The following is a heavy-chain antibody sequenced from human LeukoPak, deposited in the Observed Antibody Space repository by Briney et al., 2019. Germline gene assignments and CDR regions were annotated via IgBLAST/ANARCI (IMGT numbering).Heavy chain of an antibody. CDR2: IYHSGST. V-gene: IGHV4-59*12. J-gene: IGHJ4*02. CDR3: ARGYGDSGY. CDR1: GGSISSYY. Sequence: SETLSLTCTVSGGSISSYYWSWIRQPPGKGLEWIGYIYHSGSTNYNPSLKSRVTISVDKSKNQFSLKLSSVTAADTAVYYCARGYGDSGYWGQGTLVTVSS. D-gene: IGHD4-17*01.